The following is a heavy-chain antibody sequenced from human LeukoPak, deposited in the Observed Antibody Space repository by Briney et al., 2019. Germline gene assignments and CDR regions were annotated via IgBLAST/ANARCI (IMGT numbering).Heavy chain of an antibody. CDR2: IYHGGSS. Sequence: SETLSLTCTVSAYSISSGYYWGWIRQPPEKGLEWIGSIYHGGSSYYNPSLKSRVTISVDTSKNQFSLKLTSVTAADTAVYFCAGYHAYGVTTPPLGYWGQGTLVTVSS. V-gene: IGHV4-38-2*02. J-gene: IGHJ4*02. CDR1: AYSISSGYY. D-gene: IGHD2-21*02. CDR3: AGYHAYGVTTPPLGY.